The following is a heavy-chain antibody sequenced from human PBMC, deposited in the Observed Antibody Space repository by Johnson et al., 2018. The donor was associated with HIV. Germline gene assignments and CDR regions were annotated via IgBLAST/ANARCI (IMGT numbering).Heavy chain of an antibody. J-gene: IGHJ3*02. V-gene: IGHV3-30*03. CDR1: GFTFDDYA. D-gene: IGHD1-1*01. CDR2: ISYDGSNK. CDR3: ARGTGTDDAFDI. Sequence: QVQLVESGGGLVQPGRSLRLSCAASGFTFDDYAMHWVRQAPGKGLEWVAVISYDGSNKYYADSVKGRFTISRDNSKNTLYLQMNSLRAEDTAVYYCARGTGTDDAFDIWGQGTMVTVSS.